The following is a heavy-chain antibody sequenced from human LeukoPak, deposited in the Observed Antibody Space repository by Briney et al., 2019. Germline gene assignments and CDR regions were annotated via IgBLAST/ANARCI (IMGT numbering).Heavy chain of an antibody. CDR1: GGSFSGYY. D-gene: IGHD1-26*01. CDR3: ARAGSYYFLDY. CDR2: INHSGST. V-gene: IGHV4-34*01. Sequence: SETLSLTCAVYGGSFSGYYWSWIRQPPGKGLEWIGEINHSGSTNYNPSLKSRVTISVDTSKNQFSLKLSSVTAADTAVYYCARAGSYYFLDYWGQGTLVTVSS. J-gene: IGHJ4*02.